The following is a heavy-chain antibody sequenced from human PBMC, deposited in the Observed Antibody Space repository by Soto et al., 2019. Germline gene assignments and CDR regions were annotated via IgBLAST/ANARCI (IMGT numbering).Heavy chain of an antibody. D-gene: IGHD2-8*01. V-gene: IGHV3-23*01. Sequence: GGSLRLSCAISGFSFSTYAMSWVRQAPGKGLEWVSTISGGGHSTFYADSAKGRFTISRDNFKNTMYLQMNSLRAEDTAVYYCAKAAVRTFLVCGFDVWGELTTFTVPS. CDR2: ISGGGHST. CDR3: AKAAVRTFLVCGFDV. CDR1: GFSFSTYA. J-gene: IGHJ3*01.